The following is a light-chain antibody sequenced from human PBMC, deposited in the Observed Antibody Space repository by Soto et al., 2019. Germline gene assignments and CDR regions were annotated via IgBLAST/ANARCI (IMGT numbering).Light chain of an antibody. CDR3: CSYAGSSTYV. Sequence: QSVLTQPASVSRTPGQSITFSCTVNSSDGGSYNLVSWYQQHPGQAPKLMIYEGSKRPSGVSNPFSGSKSGNTASLTISGLQAEDEADYYCCSYAGSSTYVFGTGTKVTGL. V-gene: IGLV2-23*01. CDR2: EGS. J-gene: IGLJ1*01. CDR1: SSDGGSYNL.